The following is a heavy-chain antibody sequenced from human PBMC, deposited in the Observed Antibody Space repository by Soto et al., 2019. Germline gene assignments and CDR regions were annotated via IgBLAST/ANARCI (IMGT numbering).Heavy chain of an antibody. CDR2: IYYSGST. V-gene: IGHV4-39*01. Sequence: SGTLSLTCTVSMGCSGSVDHFWGWIRQSKGQGLEWIGSIYYSGSTYYNPSLQSRVTLSIDTSKNQFSLRLSSVTAPDTAVYYCSFILIIRRAPRSTYF. CDR1: MGCSGSVDHF. J-gene: IGHJ1*01. D-gene: IGHD3-10*01. CDR3: SFILIIRRAPRSTYF.